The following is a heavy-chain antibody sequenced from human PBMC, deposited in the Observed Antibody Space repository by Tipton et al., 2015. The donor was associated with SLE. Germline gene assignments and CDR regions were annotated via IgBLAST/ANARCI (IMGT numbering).Heavy chain of an antibody. CDR2: ISSSGSAI. V-gene: IGHV3-11*01. CDR1: GFTFSDYY. D-gene: IGHD7-27*01. CDR3: ARPELGHWYFDL. J-gene: IGHJ2*01. Sequence: SLRLSCAASGFTFSDYYMSWIRQAPGKGLEWVSYISSSGSAIYYADSVKGRFTISRDNAKNSLYLQMNSLRAEDTAVYYCARPELGHWYFDLWGRGTLVTVSS.